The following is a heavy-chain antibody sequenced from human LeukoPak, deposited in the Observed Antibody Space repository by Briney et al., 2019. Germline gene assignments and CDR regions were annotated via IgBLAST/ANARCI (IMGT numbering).Heavy chain of an antibody. CDR1: GGSFSGYY. Sequence: PSETLSLTCAVYGGSFSGYYWSWIRQPPGKGLEWIGEINHSGSTNYNPSLKSRVTISVDTSKNRFSLKLSSVTAADTAVYYCARGYYYDSSGCDYWGQGTLVTVSS. J-gene: IGHJ4*02. V-gene: IGHV4-34*01. D-gene: IGHD3-22*01. CDR3: ARGYYYDSSGCDY. CDR2: INHSGST.